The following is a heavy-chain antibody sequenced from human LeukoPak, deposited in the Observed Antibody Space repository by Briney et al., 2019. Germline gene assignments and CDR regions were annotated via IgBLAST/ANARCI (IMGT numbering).Heavy chain of an antibody. Sequence: AGGSLRLSCAASGFSFCSYWIAWVRQAPGKGLEWVANIKEDGSEKYYVDSVKGRFTISRDNAKNSLSLQMSSLRAEDTAVYYCARSTPVFAYWSQRTLVTVSS. J-gene: IGHJ4*02. CDR3: ARSTPVFAY. D-gene: IGHD1-1*01. V-gene: IGHV3-7*01. CDR2: IKEDGSEK. CDR1: GFSFCSYW.